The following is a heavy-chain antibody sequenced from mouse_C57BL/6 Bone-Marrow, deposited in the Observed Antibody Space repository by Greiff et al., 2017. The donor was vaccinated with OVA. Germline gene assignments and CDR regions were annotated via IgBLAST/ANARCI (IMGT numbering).Heavy chain of an antibody. D-gene: IGHD2-3*01. V-gene: IGHV5-4*01. CDR3: ARDNDGGAWFAY. Sequence: EVHLVESGGGLVKPGGSLKLSCAASGFTFSSYAMSWVRQTPEKRLEWVATISDGGSYTYYPANVKGRFTIYRDNAKNNLYLQMSHLKSEDTAMYNCARDNDGGAWFAYWGQGTLVTVSA. CDR1: GFTFSSYA. J-gene: IGHJ3*01. CDR2: ISDGGSYT.